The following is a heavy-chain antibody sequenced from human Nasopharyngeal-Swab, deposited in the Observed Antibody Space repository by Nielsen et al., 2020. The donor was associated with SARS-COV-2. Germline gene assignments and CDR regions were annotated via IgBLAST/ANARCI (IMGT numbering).Heavy chain of an antibody. V-gene: IGHV4-59*01. J-gene: IGHJ5*02. CDR2: IYYSGST. CDR3: VRHKVVENNPDWFDP. Sequence: SETLSLTCTVSGGSISSYYWSWIRQPPGKGLEWIGYIYYSGSTNNNPSLKRRVTISVDTSKNQFSLKLSSVTAADTAVYYCVRHKVVENNPDWFDPWGQGTLVTVSS. CDR1: GGSISSYY. D-gene: IGHD3-22*01.